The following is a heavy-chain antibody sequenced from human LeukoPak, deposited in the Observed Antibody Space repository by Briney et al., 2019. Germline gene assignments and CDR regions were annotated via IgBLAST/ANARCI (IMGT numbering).Heavy chain of an antibody. Sequence: PGGSLRLSCAASGFTFNSYPMSWVRQAPGKGLEWVSVISGSSVDIAYAEYVKGRFTISRDNSRNTLYLQMNSLRAEDTAVYYCAKTIWDSRGYYYGYWGQGTLVTVSS. D-gene: IGHD3-22*01. CDR2: ISGSSVDI. J-gene: IGHJ4*02. CDR3: AKTIWDSRGYYYGY. CDR1: GFTFNSYP. V-gene: IGHV3-23*01.